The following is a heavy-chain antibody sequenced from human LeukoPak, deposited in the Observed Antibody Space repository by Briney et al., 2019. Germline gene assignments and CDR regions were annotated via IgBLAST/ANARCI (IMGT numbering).Heavy chain of an antibody. D-gene: IGHD6-6*01. V-gene: IGHV1-2*02. Sequence: ASVKVSCKASGYTFTGYYMHWVRQAPGQGLEWMGWINPNSGGTNYARKFQGRVTMTRDTSISTAYMELSRLRSDDTAVYYCARPTVLDAFDIWGQGTMVTVSS. CDR1: GYTFTGYY. J-gene: IGHJ3*02. CDR3: ARPTVLDAFDI. CDR2: INPNSGGT.